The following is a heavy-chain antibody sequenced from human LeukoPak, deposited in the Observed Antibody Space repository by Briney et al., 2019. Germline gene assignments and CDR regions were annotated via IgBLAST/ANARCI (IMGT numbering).Heavy chain of an antibody. CDR3: AKWSKLVVITRDHYMAV. D-gene: IGHD3-22*01. J-gene: IGHJ6*03. Sequence: PGGSLRLSCAASGFTFSSYSMNWVRQAPGKGLEWVAFIRHDGSNKYYADSVKGRFTISRDNSKNTLYLQMNSLRAGDTAVYYCAKWSKLVVITRDHYMAVWGKGTTVTISS. CDR2: IRHDGSNK. V-gene: IGHV3-30*02. CDR1: GFTFSSYS.